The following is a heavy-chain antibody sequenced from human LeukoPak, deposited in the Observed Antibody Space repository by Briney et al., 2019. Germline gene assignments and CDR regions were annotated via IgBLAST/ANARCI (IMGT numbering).Heavy chain of an antibody. Sequence: SETLSLICTVWGGSISRYYWSWIPEPPGKGLVGIGYIYYCGSHNYNPSLKSRVTISVDTSKNQFSLKLSSVTAAHTAVYYCASASFYGDYTPRSCDYWGQGTLVTVSS. CDR1: GGSISRYY. CDR3: ASASFYGDYTPRSCDY. J-gene: IGHJ4*02. CDR2: IYYCGSH. V-gene: IGHV4-59*08. D-gene: IGHD4-17*01.